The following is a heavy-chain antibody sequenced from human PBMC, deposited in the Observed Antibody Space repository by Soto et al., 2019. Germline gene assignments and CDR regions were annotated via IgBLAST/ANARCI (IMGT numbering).Heavy chain of an antibody. J-gene: IGHJ4*02. D-gene: IGHD3-3*01. CDR2: IIPIFGTT. CDR3: AREKGFGVAAEFDY. CDR1: GGTFSTYG. Sequence: QVQLVQSGAEVKKRGSSVKVSCKASGGTFSTYGLSWVRQAPGQGLEWMGGIIPIFGTTTYAQKFQGRVTITADESTSTTYMELCSLSTKDTAVYYCAREKGFGVAAEFDYWGQGTLLTVSS. V-gene: IGHV1-69*01.